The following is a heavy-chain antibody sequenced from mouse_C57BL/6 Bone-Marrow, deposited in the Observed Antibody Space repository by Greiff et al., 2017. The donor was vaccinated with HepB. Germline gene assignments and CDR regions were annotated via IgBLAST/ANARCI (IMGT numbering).Heavy chain of an antibody. Sequence: LQESGSELRSPGSSVKLSCKDFDSEVFPIAYMSWVRQKPGHGFEWIGGILPSIGRTIYGEKFEDKATLDADTLSNTAYLELNSLTSEDSAIYYCARPSYYSWYFDVWGTGTTVTVSS. CDR1: DSEVFPIAY. V-gene: IGHV15-2*01. D-gene: IGHD2-12*01. CDR2: ILPSIGRT. CDR3: ARPSYYSWYFDV. J-gene: IGHJ1*03.